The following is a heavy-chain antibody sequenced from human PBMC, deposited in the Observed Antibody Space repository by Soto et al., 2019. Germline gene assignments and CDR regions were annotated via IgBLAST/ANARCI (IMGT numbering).Heavy chain of an antibody. CDR3: ARAPGYNNNWHER. V-gene: IGHV3-21*02. D-gene: IGHD1-1*01. CDR1: GFTFNTYS. J-gene: IGHJ4*02. Sequence: EVQLVESGGGLVKPGGSLRLSCAASGFTFNTYSMNWVRQAPGKGLEWVSSITGGSNYIYYADSVKGRFTISRDNAKNSLYLQMNSLRAEDTAVYYCARAPGYNNNWHERWGQGTVVIVSS. CDR2: ITGGSNYI.